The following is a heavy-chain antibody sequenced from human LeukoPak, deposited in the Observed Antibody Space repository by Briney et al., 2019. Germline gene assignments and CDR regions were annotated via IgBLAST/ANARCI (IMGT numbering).Heavy chain of an antibody. D-gene: IGHD4-23*01. CDR3: AKSVDGGNSPFDY. V-gene: IGHV4-28*01. CDR1: GYSISSTNW. Sequence: SDTLSLTCAVSGYSISSTNWWGWIRQPPGKGLEWIGYIYYSGTTHYNPSLKSRVTMSVDAPKSQFSLTLSSVTAVDTAIYYCAKSVDGGNSPFDYWGQGTLVTVSS. CDR2: IYYSGTT. J-gene: IGHJ4*02.